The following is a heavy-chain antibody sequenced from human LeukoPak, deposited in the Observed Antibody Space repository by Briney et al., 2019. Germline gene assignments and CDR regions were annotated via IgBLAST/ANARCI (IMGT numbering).Heavy chain of an antibody. CDR3: ATGRQWLLFDFDY. D-gene: IGHD3-3*01. V-gene: IGHV5-51*01. CDR1: GYSFTSYW. CDR2: SYPGDSDT. J-gene: IGHJ4*02. Sequence: GESLKISCKGSGYSFTSYWIGWVRQMPGKGLEWMGISYPGDSDTRYSPSFQGQVTISADKSISTAYLQWSSLKASDTAMYYCATGRQWLLFDFDYWGQGTLVTVSS.